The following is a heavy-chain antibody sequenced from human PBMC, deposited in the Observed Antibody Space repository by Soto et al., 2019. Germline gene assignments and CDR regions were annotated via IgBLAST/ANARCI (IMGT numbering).Heavy chain of an antibody. D-gene: IGHD3-3*01. Sequence: QLQLQESGPGLVKPSETLSLTCTVSGGSISSGNYYWGWIRQPPGKGLEWIGSIYYTGSTYYNPSLKSRVTISVDTSKNQLSLKLSSVTAADTAVYHCASEWNGLDSWGQGTLVTVSS. V-gene: IGHV4-39*01. CDR2: IYYTGST. CDR3: ASEWNGLDS. J-gene: IGHJ4*02. CDR1: GGSISSGNYY.